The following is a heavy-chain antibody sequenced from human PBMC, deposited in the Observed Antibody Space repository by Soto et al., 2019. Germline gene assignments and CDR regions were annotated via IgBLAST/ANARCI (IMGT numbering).Heavy chain of an antibody. CDR3: ARLQDYGDYYFDY. D-gene: IGHD4-17*01. V-gene: IGHV4-59*08. CDR1: GGSISSYY. Sequence: SETLSLTCTVSGGSISSYYWSWIRQPPGKGLEWIGYIYYSVSTNYNPSLKSRVTISVDTSKNQFSLKLSSVTAADTAVYYCARLQDYGDYYFDYWGQGTLVTVSS. J-gene: IGHJ4*02. CDR2: IYYSVST.